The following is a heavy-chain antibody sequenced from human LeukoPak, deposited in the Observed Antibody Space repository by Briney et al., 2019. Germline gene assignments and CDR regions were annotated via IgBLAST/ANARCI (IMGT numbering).Heavy chain of an antibody. CDR3: ARVGYYDFWSGSSAAYYFDY. CDR2: MYYSGST. D-gene: IGHD3-3*01. Sequence: SETLSLTCNVSGGSISSGTFYWSWIRQPPGKGLEWIGYMYYSGSTNYNPSLKSRVTISVDTSKNQFSLKLSSVTAADTAVYYCARVGYYDFWSGSSAAYYFDYWGQGTLVTVSS. CDR1: GGSISSGTFY. V-gene: IGHV4-61*01. J-gene: IGHJ4*02.